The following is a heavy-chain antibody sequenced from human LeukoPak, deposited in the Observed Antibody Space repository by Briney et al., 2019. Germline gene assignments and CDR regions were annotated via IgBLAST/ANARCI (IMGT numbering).Heavy chain of an antibody. CDR2: IIPIFGTA. CDR1: GGTFSSYA. CDR3: ARGGVVTVTPDY. D-gene: IGHD4-17*01. V-gene: IGHV1-69*13. Sequence: ASVKVSCKASGGTFSSYAISWVRQAPGQGLEWMGGIIPIFGTANYAQKFQGRVTITADESTSTAYMELRSLRSDDTAVYYCARGGVVTVTPDYWGQGTLVTVSS. J-gene: IGHJ4*02.